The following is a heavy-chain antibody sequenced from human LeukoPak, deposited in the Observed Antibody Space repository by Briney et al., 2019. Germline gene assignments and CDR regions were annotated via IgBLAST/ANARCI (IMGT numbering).Heavy chain of an antibody. V-gene: IGHV3-30*02. CDR2: IRCDGSNK. D-gene: IGHD5-12*01. J-gene: IGHJ4*02. CDR1: GFTFSSYS. Sequence: GGSLRLSCAASGFTFSSYSMHWVRQAPGKGLEWVAFIRCDGSNKYYADSVKGRFTISRDNSKNTLYLQMNSLRAEDTAVYYCAKGGATDRVPFDYWGQGTLVTVSS. CDR3: AKGGATDRVPFDY.